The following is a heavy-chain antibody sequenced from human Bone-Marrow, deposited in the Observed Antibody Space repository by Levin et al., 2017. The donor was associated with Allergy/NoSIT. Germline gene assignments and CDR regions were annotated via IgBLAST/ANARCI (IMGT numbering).Heavy chain of an antibody. CDR3: TTGYSTAVHDGF. Sequence: ETLSLTCAASGFTFNIAWMNWVRQAPGKGLEWVARIKAKRDGGTPDYAAPVKGRFTISRDDSKNTLYLQMNSLQPEDTAMYHCTTGYSTAVHDGFWGQGTQVTVSP. D-gene: IGHD5-12*01. CDR2: IKAKRDGGTP. V-gene: IGHV3-15*07. CDR1: GFTFNIAW. J-gene: IGHJ4*02.